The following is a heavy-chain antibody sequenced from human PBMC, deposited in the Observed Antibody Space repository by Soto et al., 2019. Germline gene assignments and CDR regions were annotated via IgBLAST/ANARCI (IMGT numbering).Heavy chain of an antibody. CDR2: ISAYNGNT. Sequence: ASVKVSCKASGYTFTSYGISWVRQAPGQGLEWMGRISAYNGNTNYAQKLQGRVTMTTDTSTSTAYMELRSLRSDDTAVYYCARNFDYGDYADAFDIWGQGTMVTVSS. J-gene: IGHJ3*02. CDR1: GYTFTSYG. D-gene: IGHD4-17*01. CDR3: ARNFDYGDYADAFDI. V-gene: IGHV1-18*01.